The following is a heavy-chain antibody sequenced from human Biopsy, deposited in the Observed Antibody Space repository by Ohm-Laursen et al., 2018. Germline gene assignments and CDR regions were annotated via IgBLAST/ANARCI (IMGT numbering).Heavy chain of an antibody. Sequence: TLPLTCCASGASVKTSGYFWAWIRQRPGKGLEWIGYISYNERTHYNPSLTSRLAISFDTSNNRISLQLRSVSVADTAVYYCVREPKTGTAEAWYFDLWGRGSPVTVPS. CDR2: ISYNERT. V-gene: IGHV4-31*03. CDR1: GASVKTSGYF. CDR3: VREPKTGTAEAWYFDL. D-gene: IGHD3-9*01. J-gene: IGHJ2*01.